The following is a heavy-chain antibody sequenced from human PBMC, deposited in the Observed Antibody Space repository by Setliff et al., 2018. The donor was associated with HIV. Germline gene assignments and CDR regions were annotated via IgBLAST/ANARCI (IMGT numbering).Heavy chain of an antibody. V-gene: IGHV3-23*01. CDR1: GIIFTKCG. CDR2: ICGSDGAT. Sequence: PGGSLRLSCAASGIIFTKCGLSWVRQAPGKGLEWISGICGSDGATYYVDSVKGRFTISRDSSKSTLYLQMNGLRAEDTAVYYCAQDPRPDYAGQYFFFAYWGQGALVTVSS. D-gene: IGHD2-2*01. J-gene: IGHJ4*02. CDR3: AQDPRPDYAGQYFFFAY.